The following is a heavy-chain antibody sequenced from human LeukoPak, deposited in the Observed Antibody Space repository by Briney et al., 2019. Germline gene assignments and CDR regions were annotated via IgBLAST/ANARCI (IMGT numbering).Heavy chain of an antibody. V-gene: IGHV3-30*04. CDR3: AREAPVALGIAFDI. CDR1: GFTFSSYA. Sequence: PGGSLRLSCAASGFTFSSYAMHWVRQAPGKGLEWVAVISYDGSNKYYADSVKGRFTISRDNSKNTLYLQMNSLRAEDTAVYYCAREAPVALGIAFDIWGQGTMVTVSS. J-gene: IGHJ3*02. CDR2: ISYDGSNK. D-gene: IGHD6-19*01.